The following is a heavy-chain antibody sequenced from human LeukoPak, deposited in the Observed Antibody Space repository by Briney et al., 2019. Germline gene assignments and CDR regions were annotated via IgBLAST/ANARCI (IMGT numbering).Heavy chain of an antibody. CDR2: INHSGST. D-gene: IGHD6-13*01. Sequence: SETLSLTCAVYGGSFSGYYWSWIRQPPGKGLEWIGEINHSGSTNYNPSLKSRVTISVDTSKNQFSLKLSSVTAADTAVYYCARAIRQLAYFDYWGQGTLVTVSS. CDR1: GGSFSGYY. CDR3: ARAIRQLAYFDY. V-gene: IGHV4-34*01. J-gene: IGHJ4*02.